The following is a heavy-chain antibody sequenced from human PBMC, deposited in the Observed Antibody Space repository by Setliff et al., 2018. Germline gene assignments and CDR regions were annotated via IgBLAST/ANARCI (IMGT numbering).Heavy chain of an antibody. Sequence: SETLSLTCAVSGYSISSGYYWGWIRQPPGKGLEWIGSIYHSGSTYYNPSLKSRGTISVDTSKNQFSLKLSSVTAADTAVYYCARVPYYYDADDYWGQGTLVTVSS. CDR3: ARVPYYYDADDY. CDR1: GYSISSGYY. D-gene: IGHD3-22*01. CDR2: IYHSGST. V-gene: IGHV4-38-2*01. J-gene: IGHJ4*02.